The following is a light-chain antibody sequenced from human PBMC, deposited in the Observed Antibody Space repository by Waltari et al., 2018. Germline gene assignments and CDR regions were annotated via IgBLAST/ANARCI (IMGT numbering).Light chain of an antibody. Sequence: EIEMPQSPDTLSVSPGDRATLSCRASQDVVTNLVWYQPKPGQPPRLLMYSAASRAPGIPARFSGSGSGTEFTLTITNLQSEDFAVYYCQQYFDWRLITFGHGTRLEIK. V-gene: IGKV3-15*01. CDR2: SAA. CDR3: QQYFDWRLIT. J-gene: IGKJ5*01. CDR1: QDVVTN.